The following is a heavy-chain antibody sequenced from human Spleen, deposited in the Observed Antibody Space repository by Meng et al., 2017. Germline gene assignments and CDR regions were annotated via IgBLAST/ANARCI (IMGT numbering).Heavy chain of an antibody. V-gene: IGHV3-23*01. Sequence: GGSLRLSCAASGFTFSSYAMSWVRQAPGKGLEWVSAISGSGGSTYYADSVKGRFTISRDNAKNSLYLQMNSLRAEDTAVYYCARETYYYDSMNLDAFDIWGQGTMVTVSS. J-gene: IGHJ3*02. D-gene: IGHD3-22*01. CDR3: ARETYYYDSMNLDAFDI. CDR1: GFTFSSYA. CDR2: ISGSGGST.